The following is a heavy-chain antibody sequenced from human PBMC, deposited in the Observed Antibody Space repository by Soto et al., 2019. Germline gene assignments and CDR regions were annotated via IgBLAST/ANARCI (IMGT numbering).Heavy chain of an antibody. D-gene: IGHD3-22*01. J-gene: IGHJ6*02. CDR1: GYTFTSYG. Sequence: ASVKVSCKASGYTFTSYGISWVRQAPGQGLEWMGWISAYNGNTNYAQKFQGRVTMTEDTSTDTASMELSSLRTEDTAVYYCGAGYPTIIVDSENPYYSSCGMDFWGQGTMVTVSS. CDR3: GAGYPTIIVDSENPYYSSCGMDF. CDR2: ISAYNGNT. V-gene: IGHV1-18*01.